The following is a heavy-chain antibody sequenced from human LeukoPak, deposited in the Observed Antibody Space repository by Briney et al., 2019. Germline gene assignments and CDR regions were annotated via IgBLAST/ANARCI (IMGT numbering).Heavy chain of an antibody. V-gene: IGHV4-61*02. D-gene: IGHD3-3*01. CDR1: ADFITSTNYY. J-gene: IGHJ5*02. CDR3: ARGRLNGYDS. CDR2: AFPGGHLQTSGNI. Sequence: SETLSLTCTVSADFITSTNYYWNWIWQPAGKGLEWIGRAFPGGHLQTSGNIEYNPSLTGRVTISADTSKKQISLTLYSVTAADTAVYFCARGRLNGYDSWGQGTRVTVSS.